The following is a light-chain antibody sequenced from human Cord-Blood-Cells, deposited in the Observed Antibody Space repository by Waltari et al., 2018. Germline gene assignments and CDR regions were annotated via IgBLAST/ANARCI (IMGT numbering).Light chain of an antibody. CDR1: QSISSY. V-gene: IGKV1-39*01. CDR2: AAS. Sequence: DIQMPQSPSSLSASVGDRVTITCRASQSISSYLNWYQQKPGKAPKLLIYAASSLQSGVPSRFSGSGSGTDFTLTISSLQPEDFATYYCQQSYSTLWTFGKGPRWKSN. J-gene: IGKJ1*01. CDR3: QQSYSTLWT.